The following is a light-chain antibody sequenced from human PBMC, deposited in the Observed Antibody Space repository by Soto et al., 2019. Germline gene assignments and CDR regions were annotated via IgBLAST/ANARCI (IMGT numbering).Light chain of an antibody. J-gene: IGLJ2*01. CDR3: GTWDSSLSAGV. V-gene: IGLV1-51*01. CDR2: DNN. Sequence: QSVLTQPPSVSAAPGQKVTISCSGSSSNIGNNYVSWYQQLLGTAPKLLIYDNNKRPSGIPDRFSGSKSGTSATLGITGLQTGDEADYYCGTWDSSLSAGVFGGGTKLPS. CDR1: SSNIGNNY.